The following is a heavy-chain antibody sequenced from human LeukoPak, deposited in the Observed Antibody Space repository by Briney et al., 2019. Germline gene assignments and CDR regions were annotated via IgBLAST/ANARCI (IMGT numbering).Heavy chain of an antibody. CDR2: ILYDGSNK. CDR3: ARDYLSTGTTKLDAFDI. CDR1: GFTFSSYA. Sequence: PGGSLRLSCAASGFTFSSYAMHWVRQAPGKGLEWVAVILYDGSNKYYADSVKGRFTISRDNSKNTLYLQMNSLRAEDTAVYYCARDYLSTGTTKLDAFDIWGQGTMVTVSS. J-gene: IGHJ3*02. V-gene: IGHV3-30*04. D-gene: IGHD1-7*01.